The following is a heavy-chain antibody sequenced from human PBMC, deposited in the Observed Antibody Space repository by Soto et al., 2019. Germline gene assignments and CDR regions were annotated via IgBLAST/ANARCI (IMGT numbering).Heavy chain of an antibody. J-gene: IGHJ4*02. Sequence: EVQLVESGGGLIQPGGSLGLSWAVSGFTVSNTYMGWVRKAPGRGLEGASVIYSGGYTAYGDSVKGRFTISRDTSKNTIYLQINRLGAADPAVFSCGTHPGGGGYWGQGTLVTVSS. CDR1: GFTVSNTY. CDR3: GTHPGGGGY. V-gene: IGHV3-53*01. CDR2: IYSGGYT. D-gene: IGHD1-7*01.